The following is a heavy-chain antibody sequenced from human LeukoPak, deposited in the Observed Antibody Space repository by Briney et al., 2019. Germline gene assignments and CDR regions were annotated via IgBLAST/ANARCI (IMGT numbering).Heavy chain of an antibody. CDR1: GFTFNRYA. Sequence: GGSLRLSCAASGFTFNRYAMHWVRQAPGKGLEWVAFIWYDGSNKYYADSVKGRFTVSRDNSENTLYLQMNSLRAEDTAVYYCAKDERGYYDSSGFFGAIDYWGQGSLVSVSS. D-gene: IGHD3-22*01. J-gene: IGHJ4*02. CDR3: AKDERGYYDSSGFFGAIDY. CDR2: IWYDGSNK. V-gene: IGHV3-30*02.